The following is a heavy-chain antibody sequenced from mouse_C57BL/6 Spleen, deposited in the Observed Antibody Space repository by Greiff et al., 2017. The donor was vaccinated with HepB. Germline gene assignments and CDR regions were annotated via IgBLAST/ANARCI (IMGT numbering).Heavy chain of an antibody. V-gene: IGHV1-39*01. CDR1: GYSFTDYN. CDR3: ARSRYGSYAMDY. D-gene: IGHD2-10*02. Sequence: VHVKQSGPELVKPGASVKISCKASGYSFTDYNMNWVKQSNGKSLEWIGVINPNYGTTSYNQKFKGKATLTVDQSSSTAYMQLNSLTSEDSAVYYCARSRYGSYAMDYWGQGTSVTVSS. CDR2: INPNYGTT. J-gene: IGHJ4*01.